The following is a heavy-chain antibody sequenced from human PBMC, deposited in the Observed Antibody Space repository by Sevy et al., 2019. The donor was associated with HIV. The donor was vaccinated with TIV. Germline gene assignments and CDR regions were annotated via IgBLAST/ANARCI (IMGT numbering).Heavy chain of an antibody. V-gene: IGHV3-73*01. J-gene: IGHJ6*02. CDR3: ATDPIIVLLVTDGMDV. CDR1: GFTFSGSA. Sequence: GGSLRLSCAASGFTFSGSAMQWVRQASGKGLEWVGRIRSKGKSYATAYAASVKGRFTISRDDSKNTVYLQMNSLKTEDTAVYYCATDPIIVLLVTDGMDVWGQGTTVTVSS. CDR2: IRSKGKSYAT. D-gene: IGHD2-8*02.